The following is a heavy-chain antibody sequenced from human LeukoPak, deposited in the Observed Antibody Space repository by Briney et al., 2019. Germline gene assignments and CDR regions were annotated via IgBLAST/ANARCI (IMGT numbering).Heavy chain of an antibody. V-gene: IGHV4-30-2*01. CDR1: GGSISSGGYS. J-gene: IGHJ4*02. Sequence: PSETLSLTCAVSGGSISSGGYSWSWIRQPPGKGLEWIGEIYHNANTNYNPSLKSRVTISVDKSKNRFSLELNSVTAADTAVYYCARGYSSGWLRGADYWGQGTLVTVSS. CDR2: IYHNANT. D-gene: IGHD6-19*01. CDR3: ARGYSSGWLRGADY.